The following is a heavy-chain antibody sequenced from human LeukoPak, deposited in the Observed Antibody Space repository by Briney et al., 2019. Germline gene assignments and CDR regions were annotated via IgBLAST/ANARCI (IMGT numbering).Heavy chain of an antibody. CDR1: DGSFSVYY. CDR3: ARRGYQLNRERRATYYYYYYMDV. Sequence: PSETLSLTCAVYDGSFSVYYWSWIRQPPGKGLEWIGEINHSGSTNYNPSLKSRVTISVDTSKNQFSLKLSSVTAADTAVYYCARRGYQLNRERRATYYYYYYMDVWGKGTTVTISS. J-gene: IGHJ6*03. CDR2: INHSGST. D-gene: IGHD2-2*01. V-gene: IGHV4-34*01.